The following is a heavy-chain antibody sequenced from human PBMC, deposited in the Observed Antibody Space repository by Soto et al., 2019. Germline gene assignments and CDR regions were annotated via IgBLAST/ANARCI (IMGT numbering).Heavy chain of an antibody. CDR3: ARDGPYPPALDSSGQLLDY. J-gene: IGHJ4*02. D-gene: IGHD3-22*01. V-gene: IGHV1-18*01. CDR2: ISAYNGNT. Sequence: GASVKVSCKASGYTFTSYGISWVRQAPGRGLEWMGWISAYNGNTNYAQKLQGRVTMTTDTSTSTAYMELRSLRSDDTAVYYCARDGPYPPALDSSGQLLDYWGQGTLVTVSS. CDR1: GYTFTSYG.